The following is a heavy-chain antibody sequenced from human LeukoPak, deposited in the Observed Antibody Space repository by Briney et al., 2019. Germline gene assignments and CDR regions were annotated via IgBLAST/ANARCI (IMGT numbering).Heavy chain of an antibody. Sequence: GESLKISCKGSGYSFTSYWISGVRQMPGKGLEWMGRIDPSDSYTNYSPSFQGHVTISADKSISTAYLQWSSLKASDTAMYYCARHEAYCGGDCYPLDYWGQGTLVTVSS. V-gene: IGHV5-10-1*01. CDR2: IDPSDSYT. CDR1: GYSFTSYW. J-gene: IGHJ4*02. D-gene: IGHD2-21*02. CDR3: ARHEAYCGGDCYPLDY.